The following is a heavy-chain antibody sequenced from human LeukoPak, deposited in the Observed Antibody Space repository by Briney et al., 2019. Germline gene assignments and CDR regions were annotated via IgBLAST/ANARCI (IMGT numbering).Heavy chain of an antibody. D-gene: IGHD3-22*01. CDR2: IKQDGSEK. J-gene: IGHJ4*02. CDR1: GFTFSSYW. CDR3: ARVYDSSGYNDYSFDF. V-gene: IGHV3-7*03. Sequence: TGGSLRLSCAASGFTFSSYWMSWVRQAPGKGLEWVANIKQDGSEKYYVDSVKGRFTISRDNAKNSLYLQMNSLRAEDTAVYYCARVYDSSGYNDYSFDFWGQGTLVTVSS.